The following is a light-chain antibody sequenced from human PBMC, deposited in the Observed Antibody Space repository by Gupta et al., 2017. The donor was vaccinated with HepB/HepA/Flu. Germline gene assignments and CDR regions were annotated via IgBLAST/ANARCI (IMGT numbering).Light chain of an antibody. CDR3: QHYNVYRT. CDR2: KAS. CDR1: QSIGPW. Sequence: DIQMTQSPSTLSASVGDRVTSTCRASQSIGPWLAWYQPKPGKAPKLLIYKASVLESGVSSRFSGSVYVTEFTLTSSIRQPDDFATYYVQHYNVYRTFGQGTKLEI. J-gene: IGKJ1*01. V-gene: IGKV1-5*03.